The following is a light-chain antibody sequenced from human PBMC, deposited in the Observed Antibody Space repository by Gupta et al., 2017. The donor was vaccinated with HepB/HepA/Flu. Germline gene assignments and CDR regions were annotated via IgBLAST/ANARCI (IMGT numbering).Light chain of an antibody. CDR2: WAT. V-gene: IGKV4-1*01. J-gene: IGKJ2*01. CDR3: QQYCNTPYT. Sequence: DIVMTQSPDSLSVSLGEGATINCRSSQNLLYPSNNQNYLAWYQQKPGQPPKLLIYWATTRQSGVPDRFSGSGSGTDFSLTIGSLQAADAAVYYCQQYCNTPYTFGQGTKLEI. CDR1: QNLLYPSNNQNY.